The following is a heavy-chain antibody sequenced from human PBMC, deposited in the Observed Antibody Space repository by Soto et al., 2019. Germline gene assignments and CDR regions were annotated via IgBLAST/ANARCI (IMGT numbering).Heavy chain of an antibody. CDR1: GGSFSGYD. D-gene: IGHD5-18*01. V-gene: IGHV4-34*01. J-gene: IGHJ6*02. Sequence: SETLSLTCAVYGGSFSGYDWSWIRQPPGKGLEWIGEINHSGSTNYNPSLKSRVTISVDTSKNQFSLKLSSVTAADTAVYYCARVWGYSYGYTGYYYYGMDVWGQGTTVTVSS. CDR2: INHSGST. CDR3: ARVWGYSYGYTGYYYYGMDV.